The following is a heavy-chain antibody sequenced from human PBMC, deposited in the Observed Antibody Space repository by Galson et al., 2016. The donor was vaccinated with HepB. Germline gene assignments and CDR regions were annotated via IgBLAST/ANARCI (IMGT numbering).Heavy chain of an antibody. CDR2: ISGSGGST. V-gene: IGHV3-23*01. Sequence: SLRLSCAASGFTFSSHSMTWVRQALGKGLEWVSVISGSGGSTYYADSVKGRFTISRDNSDETLFLQMHSLKTEDTATYYCSTWGFTLGIDHWGRGIQVTVSS. J-gene: IGHJ4*02. D-gene: IGHD3-16*01. CDR1: GFTFSSHS. CDR3: STWGFTLGIDH.